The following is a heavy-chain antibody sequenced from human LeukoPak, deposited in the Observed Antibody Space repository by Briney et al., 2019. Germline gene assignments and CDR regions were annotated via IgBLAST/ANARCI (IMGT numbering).Heavy chain of an antibody. J-gene: IGHJ6*03. CDR1: GFTFSSYA. D-gene: IGHD3-16*01. Sequence: PGGSLRLSCAASGFTFSSYAMSWVRQAPGKGLEWVSAISGSGGSTYYADSVKGRFTISRDNSKSTLYLQMNSLRAEDTAVYYCAKNGGSPYDLGSYYMDVWGKGTTVTVSS. CDR2: ISGSGGST. CDR3: AKNGGSPYDLGSYYMDV. V-gene: IGHV3-23*01.